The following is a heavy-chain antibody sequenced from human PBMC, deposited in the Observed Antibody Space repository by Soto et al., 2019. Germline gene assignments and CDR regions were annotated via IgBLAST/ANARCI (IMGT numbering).Heavy chain of an antibody. Sequence: PGGSLRLSCSPSGLTFSSHCMHWVRQAPGKGLTSVSRIYTDASATNYADSVEGRFSISRDNAKNTLYLQMNGLRVEDTAVYYFTREFDFDWLLSGFRSNFGLWGQGTQVTVSS. J-gene: IGHJ4*02. D-gene: IGHD3-9*01. CDR3: TREFDFDWLLSGFRSNFGL. CDR2: IYTDASAT. V-gene: IGHV3-74*01. CDR1: GLTFSSHC.